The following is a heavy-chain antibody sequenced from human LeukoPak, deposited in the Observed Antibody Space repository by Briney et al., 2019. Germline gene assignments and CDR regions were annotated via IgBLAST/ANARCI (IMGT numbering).Heavy chain of an antibody. Sequence: ASVKVSCKASGYTFTSYYMHWVRQAPGQGLEWMGIINSSGGSTSYAQKFQGRITMTSDTSTSTVYMELSRLRSEDTAVYYCARRSMAAARVGIDYWGQGTLVTVSS. CDR1: GYTFTSYY. J-gene: IGHJ4*02. CDR2: INSSGGST. V-gene: IGHV1-46*03. D-gene: IGHD6-6*01. CDR3: ARRSMAAARVGIDY.